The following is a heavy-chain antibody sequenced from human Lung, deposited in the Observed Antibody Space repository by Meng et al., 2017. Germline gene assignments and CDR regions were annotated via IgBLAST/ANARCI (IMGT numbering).Heavy chain of an antibody. CDR1: GVSFSDYY. Sequence: QWPLQQWGSDLLMPSAPLSLPCVVSGVSFSDYYWSRIRQPPGKGLEWIGEINHSGSTNYNPSLESRATISVDTSQNNLSLKLSSVTAADSAVYYCARGPTTMAHDFDYWGQGTLVTVS. CDR2: INHSGST. J-gene: IGHJ4*02. D-gene: IGHD4-11*01. CDR3: ARGPTTMAHDFDY. V-gene: IGHV4-34*01.